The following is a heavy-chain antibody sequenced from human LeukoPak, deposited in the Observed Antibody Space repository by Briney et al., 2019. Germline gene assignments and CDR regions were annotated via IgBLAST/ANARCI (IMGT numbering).Heavy chain of an antibody. CDR2: ISYDGSNK. CDR3: AKDRFGEYHPFDY. V-gene: IGHV3-30*18. CDR1: GFXFSSYG. J-gene: IGHJ4*02. Sequence: GGSLRLSCAASGFXFSSYGMHWVRQAPGKGLEWVAVISYDGSNKYYADSVKGRFTISRDNSKNTLHLQMNSLRPEDTAVYYCAKDRFGEYHPFDYWGQGTRVTVSS. D-gene: IGHD3-10*01.